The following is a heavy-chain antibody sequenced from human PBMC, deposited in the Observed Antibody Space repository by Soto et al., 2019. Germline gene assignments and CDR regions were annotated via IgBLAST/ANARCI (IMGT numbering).Heavy chain of an antibody. J-gene: IGHJ4*02. CDR1: GFTFSSYA. Sequence: PGGSLRLSCAASGFTFSSYAMSWVRQAPGKGLEWVSNISDSGSRTYYVDSVKGRFTISRDNAKNTLYLQMNSLRAEDTAVYYCAREDYGDKVFYFDYWGQGTLVTVSS. V-gene: IGHV3-23*01. CDR3: AREDYGDKVFYFDY. D-gene: IGHD4-17*01. CDR2: ISDSGSRT.